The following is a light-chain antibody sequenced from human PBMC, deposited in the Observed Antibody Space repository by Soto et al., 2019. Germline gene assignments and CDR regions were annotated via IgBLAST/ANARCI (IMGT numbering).Light chain of an antibody. CDR1: SSDIGAYDY. CDR3: TSYTTSRSYV. CDR2: DVN. J-gene: IGLJ1*01. Sequence: QAVVTQPASVSGSPGQSIAISCTGTSSDIGAYDYVSWYQQHPGKAPTLIIYDVNSRPSGVSNRFSGSKSGNAASLTISGLQAEDEADYFCTSYTTSRSYVFGTGTKLTVL. V-gene: IGLV2-14*03.